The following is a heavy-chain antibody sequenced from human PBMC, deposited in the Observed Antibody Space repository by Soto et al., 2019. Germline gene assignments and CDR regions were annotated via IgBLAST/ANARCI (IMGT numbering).Heavy chain of an antibody. CDR1: GYTLTGYY. D-gene: IGHD5-18*01. V-gene: IGHV1-2*02. J-gene: IGHJ5*02. CDR2: IHPNSGGT. Sequence: QVQLVQSGAEAKKPGASVKVSRKASGYTLTGYYMHWVRQAPGQGLEWMGWIHPNSGGTNDAQKFQRRVTMTRDTSFSTAYMELSRLRSDDTAVYYCGRDGGHSCYGVDPWGQGTPVTVSS. CDR3: GRDGGHSCYGVDP.